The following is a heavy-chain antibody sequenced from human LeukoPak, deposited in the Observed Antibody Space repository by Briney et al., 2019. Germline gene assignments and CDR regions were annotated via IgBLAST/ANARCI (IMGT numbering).Heavy chain of an antibody. CDR3: ARDMAPQRPPYDAFDI. D-gene: IGHD2-2*01. Sequence: AGSLRLSCVASGFTFDKYAMHWGRHAPGQGQEWESVMSGDGDTTYYAASLKGRFTISRDNSKNSLYLQFDSLRTEDTALYFCARDMAPQRPPYDAFDIWGQGTRVTVSS. CDR2: MSGDGDTT. CDR1: GFTFDKYA. J-gene: IGHJ3*02. V-gene: IGHV3-43*02.